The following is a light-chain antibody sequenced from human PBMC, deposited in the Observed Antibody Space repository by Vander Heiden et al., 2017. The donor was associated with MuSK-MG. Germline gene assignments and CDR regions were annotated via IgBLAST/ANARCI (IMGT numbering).Light chain of an antibody. J-gene: IGKJ1*01. V-gene: IGKV4-1*01. CDR2: WAS. Sequence: DIVMTQSPDSLAVSLGERATINCKSSQSVLYSSNNKNYLAWYQQKPGQPPKLLIYWASTRESGVPDRFSGSGSGTDFTLTISSLQAEDVADYYCQQYYNIPQTFGQGTKVEIK. CDR1: QSVLYSSNNKNY. CDR3: QQYYNIPQT.